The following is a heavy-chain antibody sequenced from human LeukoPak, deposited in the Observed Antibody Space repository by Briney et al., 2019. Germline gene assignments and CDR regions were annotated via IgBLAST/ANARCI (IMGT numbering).Heavy chain of an antibody. CDR1: GYSFTTYW. D-gene: IGHD2-2*01. Sequence: GESLKISCKCSGYSFTTYWIAWVRQMPGKGLEWMGVIYPGNSDITYSPSFQGQVTISVDKSISTAYLQWSSLKASDTAIYYCARHLSSITSCPHYWGQGTLVTVSS. J-gene: IGHJ4*02. CDR2: IYPGNSDI. V-gene: IGHV5-51*01. CDR3: ARHLSSITSCPHY.